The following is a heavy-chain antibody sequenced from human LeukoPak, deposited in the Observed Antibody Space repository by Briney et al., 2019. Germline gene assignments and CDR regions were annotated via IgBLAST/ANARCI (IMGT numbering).Heavy chain of an antibody. CDR3: ARSSGSDY. D-gene: IGHD6-19*01. V-gene: IGHV7-4-1*02. CDR2: INTNTGNP. Sequence: ASVKVSCKASGYTFSGYYIHWVRQAPGQGLEWMGWINTNTGNPTYAQGFTGRFVFSLDTSVSTAYPQISSLKAEDTAVYYCARSSGSDYWGQGTLVTVSS. J-gene: IGHJ4*02. CDR1: GYTFSGYY.